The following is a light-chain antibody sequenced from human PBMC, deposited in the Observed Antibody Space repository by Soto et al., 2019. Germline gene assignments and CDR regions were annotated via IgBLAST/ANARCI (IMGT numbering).Light chain of an antibody. CDR1: NSDIGSSNL. Sequence: QSVLTQPASVSGSPGQSITISCTGTNSDIGSSNLVSWYQQHPGIAHKLIIYEGSRRPSGISHRFSGSRSGNTASLTISGLRAEDEADYYCCSYANSGSFVFATGTKVTVL. J-gene: IGLJ1*01. CDR2: EGS. V-gene: IGLV2-23*01. CDR3: CSYANSGSFV.